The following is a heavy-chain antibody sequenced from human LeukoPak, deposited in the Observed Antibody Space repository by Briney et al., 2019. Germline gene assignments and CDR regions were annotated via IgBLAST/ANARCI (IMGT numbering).Heavy chain of an antibody. J-gene: IGHJ3*02. D-gene: IGHD3-10*01. CDR3: AKAEAQYYYGEPDDAFDI. Sequence: GGSLRLSCAASGFTFSNFAMNWVRQTPGKGLEWVSAISGSGGSTYYADSVKGRFTISRDNSKNTLYLQMNSLRAEDTAVYYCAKAEAQYYYGEPDDAFDIWGQGTMVTVSS. V-gene: IGHV3-23*01. CDR2: ISGSGGST. CDR1: GFTFSNFA.